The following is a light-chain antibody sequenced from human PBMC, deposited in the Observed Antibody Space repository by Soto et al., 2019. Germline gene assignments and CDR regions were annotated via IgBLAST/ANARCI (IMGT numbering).Light chain of an antibody. V-gene: IGKV3-20*01. J-gene: IGKJ4*01. CDR1: QSVSSSF. Sequence: EILFTQSPGTLSLSPGERATLSCRASQSVSSSFLAWYQQKPGQAPRLLIYGASSRTTGIPDRFSGSGSGTDFTLTISRLEPEDFAVYYCQQYGSSPSTFGGGTKVDIK. CDR3: QQYGSSPST. CDR2: GAS.